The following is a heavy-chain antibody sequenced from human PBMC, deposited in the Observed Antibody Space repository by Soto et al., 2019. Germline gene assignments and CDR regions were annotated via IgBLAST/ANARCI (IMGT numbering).Heavy chain of an antibody. Sequence: SETLSLTCAVSGGSISSSNWWSWVRQPPGKGLEWIGEIYHSGSTNYNPSLKGRVTISVDKSKNQFSLKLSFVTAADTAVYYCAAYSGYDANWFDSWGQGTLVTVSS. CDR2: IYHSGST. V-gene: IGHV4-4*02. CDR3: AAYSGYDANWFDS. CDR1: GGSISSSNW. J-gene: IGHJ5*01. D-gene: IGHD5-12*01.